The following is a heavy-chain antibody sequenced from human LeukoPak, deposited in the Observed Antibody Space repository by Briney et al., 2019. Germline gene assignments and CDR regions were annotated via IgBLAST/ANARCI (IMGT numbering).Heavy chain of an antibody. Sequence: GGSLRLSCVSSGFTIGTAWMSWVRQAPGKGLEWLGHIKCEGEGATTDYAAPAKGRFAISRDDSKNMIYLQMSSLKIDDTAIYYCIAHFPYFYGFDVWGKGTTVTVSS. CDR3: IAHFPYFYGFDV. V-gene: IGHV3-15*01. D-gene: IGHD3-3*02. CDR2: IKCEGEGATT. CDR1: GFTIGTAW. J-gene: IGHJ6*04.